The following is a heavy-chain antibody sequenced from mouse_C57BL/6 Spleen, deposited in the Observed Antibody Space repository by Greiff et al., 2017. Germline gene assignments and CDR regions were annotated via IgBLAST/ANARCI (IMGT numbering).Heavy chain of an antibody. D-gene: IGHD1-1*01. CDR1: GYTFTDYY. Sequence: VQLQQSGPVLVKPGASVKMSCKASGYTFTDYYMNWVKQSHGKSLEWIGVINPYNGGTSYNQKFKGKATLTVDKSSSTAYMELNSLTSEDSAVYYCARGGRDYSWFAYWGQGTLVTVSA. J-gene: IGHJ3*01. V-gene: IGHV1-19*01. CDR2: INPYNGGT. CDR3: ARGGRDYSWFAY.